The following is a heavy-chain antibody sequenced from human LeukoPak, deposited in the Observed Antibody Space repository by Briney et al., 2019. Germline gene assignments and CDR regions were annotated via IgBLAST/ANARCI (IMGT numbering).Heavy chain of an antibody. V-gene: IGHV4-59*01. D-gene: IGHD3-22*01. Sequence: PSETLSLTCTVSGGSISSYYWSWIRQPPGKGLEWIGHIYYSGSTNYNPSLKSRVTISVDTSKNQFSLKLSSVTAADTAVYYCARGRMDYYDSSGYYFDDYWGQGTLVTVSS. CDR1: GGSISSYY. J-gene: IGHJ4*02. CDR3: ARGRMDYYDSSGYYFDDY. CDR2: IYYSGST.